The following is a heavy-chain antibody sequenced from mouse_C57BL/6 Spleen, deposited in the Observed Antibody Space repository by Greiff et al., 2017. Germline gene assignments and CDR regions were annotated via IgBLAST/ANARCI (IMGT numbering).Heavy chain of an antibody. V-gene: IGHV5-9-1*02. CDR3: TRVSPISGAMDY. Sequence: EVKLVESGEGLVKPGGSLKLSCAASGFTFSSYAISLVLQTPQKRLEWVAYFSSGGDYIYYADTVKGRFTISRDNARNTLYLQMSSLKSEDTAMYYCTRVSPISGAMDYWGQGTSVTVSS. CDR2: FSSGGDYI. J-gene: IGHJ4*01. CDR1: GFTFSSYA. D-gene: IGHD6-2*01.